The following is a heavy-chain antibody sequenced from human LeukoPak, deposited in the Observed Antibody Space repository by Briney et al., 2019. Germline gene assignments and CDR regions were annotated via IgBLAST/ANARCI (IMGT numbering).Heavy chain of an antibody. CDR1: GFTFSSYW. D-gene: IGHD6-19*01. V-gene: IGHV3-74*01. Sequence: GGSLRLSCAASGFTFSSYWMHWVRQAPGKGLVWVSRNNSDGSSTTYADSVKGRFTISRDNAKNTLYLQMNSLRAEDTAVYYCARGKARTDSSGWYGIGDYWGQGILVTVSS. J-gene: IGHJ4*02. CDR3: ARGKARTDSSGWYGIGDY. CDR2: NNSDGSST.